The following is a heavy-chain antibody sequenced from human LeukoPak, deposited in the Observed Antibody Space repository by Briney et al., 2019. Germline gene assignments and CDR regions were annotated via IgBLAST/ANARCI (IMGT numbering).Heavy chain of an antibody. CDR1: GYTFTSYY. D-gene: IGHD1-26*01. CDR2: INPSGGST. V-gene: IGHV1-46*01. CDR3: ARGNGGSYDWFDP. J-gene: IGHJ5*02. Sequence: ASVKVSCKASGYTFTSYYMHWVRQAPGQGLEWMGMINPSGGSTSYAQKFQGRVTITADESTSTAYMELSSLRSEDTAVYYCARGNGGSYDWFDPWGQGTLVTVSS.